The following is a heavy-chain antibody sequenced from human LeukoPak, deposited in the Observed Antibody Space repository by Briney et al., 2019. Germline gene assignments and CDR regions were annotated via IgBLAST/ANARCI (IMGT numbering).Heavy chain of an antibody. J-gene: IGHJ4*02. V-gene: IGHV5-51*01. D-gene: IGHD5-12*01. CDR2: IYPGDSDT. CDR3: ATTQWGGYDWGV. Sequence: GESLKNSRKGFGYSLNSYWIGRVRQMPREGLEGMGIIYPGDSDTRYSPSFQGQVAISADKSISTAYLQWSSLKASDTAMYYCATTQWGGYDWGVWGQGTLVTVSS. CDR1: GYSLNSYW.